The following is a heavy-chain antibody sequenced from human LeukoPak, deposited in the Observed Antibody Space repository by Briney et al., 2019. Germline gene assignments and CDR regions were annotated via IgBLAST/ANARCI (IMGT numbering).Heavy chain of an antibody. CDR3: VRPSTGTIY. CDR2: INEDESQK. J-gene: IGHJ4*02. D-gene: IGHD4-17*01. V-gene: IGHV3-7*02. CDR1: GFTFTSYW. Sequence: GGSLRLSCEASGFTFTSYWMTWVRQAPGKGLECVANINEDESQKYYVDSVKGRFTISRDNAKNSLFLEMNSLTADDTAVYYCVRPSTGTIYWGQGTPVTVSS.